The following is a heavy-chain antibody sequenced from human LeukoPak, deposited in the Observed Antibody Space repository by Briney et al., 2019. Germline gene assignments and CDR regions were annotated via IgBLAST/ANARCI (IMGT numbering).Heavy chain of an antibody. D-gene: IGHD3-3*01. Sequence: ASVKVSCKASGYTFTSYDINWGRQATGQGLEWMGWMNPNRGKTGYAQKVEGTVTITTNTHRSTAYMSLSRLRSEDTAVYYCARGNIHAYYDFWSDNYYYYYMDVCGKGTTVTVSS. J-gene: IGHJ6*03. CDR1: GYTFTSYD. V-gene: IGHV1-8*03. CDR3: ARGNIHAYYDFWSDNYYYYYMDV. CDR2: MNPNRGKT.